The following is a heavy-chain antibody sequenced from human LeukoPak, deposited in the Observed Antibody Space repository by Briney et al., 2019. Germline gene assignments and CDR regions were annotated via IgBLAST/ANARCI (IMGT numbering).Heavy chain of an antibody. V-gene: IGHV4-39*07. CDR1: GGSISRSGYY. D-gene: IGHD6-13*01. CDR2: IYYSGST. J-gene: IGHJ5*02. CDR3: AREEYNSSWPNWFDP. Sequence: PSETLSLTCTVSGGSISRSGYYWGWIRQPPGKGLEWIGSIYYSGSTYYNPSLKSRVTISVDTSKNQFSLKLSSVTAADTAVYYCAREEYNSSWPNWFDPWGQGTLVTVSS.